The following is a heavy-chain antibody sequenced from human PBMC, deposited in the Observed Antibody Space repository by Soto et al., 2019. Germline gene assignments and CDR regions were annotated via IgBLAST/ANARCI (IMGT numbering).Heavy chain of an antibody. J-gene: IGHJ4*02. V-gene: IGHV4-30-4*01. CDR2: IYYSGST. CDR3: DRGGDDSSGYHPIDY. CDR1: GGSISSGDYY. D-gene: IGHD3-22*01. Sequence: PSETLSLTCTVSGGSISSGDYYWSWIRQPPGKGLEWIGYIYYSGSTYYNPSLKSRVTISVDTSKNQFSLKLSSVTAADTAVYYCDRGGDDSSGYHPIDYWGQGPLVTVYS.